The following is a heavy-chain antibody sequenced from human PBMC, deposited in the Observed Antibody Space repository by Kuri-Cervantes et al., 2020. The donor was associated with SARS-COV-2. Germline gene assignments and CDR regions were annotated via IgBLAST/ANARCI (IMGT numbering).Heavy chain of an antibody. CDR3: ATGAGYSSGWCLDS. V-gene: IGHV3-7*01. Sequence: GESLKISCAASGFTFSIYWMTWVRLAPGKGLEWVANMKQDGSEKYYVDSVKGRFTISRANAKNSLYLQMNSLTAEDTALYYCATGAGYSSGWCLDSWGQGTLVTVSS. D-gene: IGHD6-19*01. CDR1: GFTFSIYW. CDR2: MKQDGSEK. J-gene: IGHJ4*02.